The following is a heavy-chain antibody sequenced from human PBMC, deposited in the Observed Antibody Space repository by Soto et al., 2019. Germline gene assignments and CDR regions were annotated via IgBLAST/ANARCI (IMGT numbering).Heavy chain of an antibody. CDR1: GVSINNNY. CDR2: IFFSGIT. CDR3: ARGNYDYFGGNYRYVGGAFDI. J-gene: IGHJ3*02. D-gene: IGHD3-16*02. Sequence: QVQLQQSGPGLVRPSETLSLSCTVSGVSINNNYWSWVRQHPGKGLEWIGYIFFSGITNYNPSLKRRVSISVDTSKDQVSLKLTSVTAADTAIYYCARGNYDYFGGNYRYVGGAFDIWGPGTVVTVSS. V-gene: IGHV4-59*01.